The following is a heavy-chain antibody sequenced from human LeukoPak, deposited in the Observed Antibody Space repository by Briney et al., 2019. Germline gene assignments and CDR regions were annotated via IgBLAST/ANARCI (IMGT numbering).Heavy chain of an antibody. D-gene: IGHD2-21*02. CDR1: GFTFDDYG. CDR3: AREVPAYCGGDCYRDAFDI. J-gene: IGHJ3*02. CDR2: INWNGGST. Sequence: GGSLRLSCAASGFTFDDYGMSWVRQAPGKGLEWVSGINWNGGSTGYADSVKGRFTISRDNAKNSLYLQMNSLRAEDTAVYYCAREVPAYCGGDCYRDAFDIWGQGTMVTVSS. V-gene: IGHV3-20*04.